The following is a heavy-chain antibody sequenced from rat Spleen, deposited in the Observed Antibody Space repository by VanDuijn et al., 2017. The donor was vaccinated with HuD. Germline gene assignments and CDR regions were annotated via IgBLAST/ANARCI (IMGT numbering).Heavy chain of an antibody. CDR2: ITNTGGST. CDR1: GFTFNNYW. J-gene: IGHJ2*01. D-gene: IGHD1-2*01. V-gene: IGHV5-31*01. CDR3: TRVSIAGGYFDY. Sequence: EVQLVESGGGLVQPGRSLKLSCVASGFTFNNYWMTWIRQAPGKGLEWVASITNTGGSTYYPDSVKGRFTISRDNAKSTLYLQMNSLRSEDTATYYCTRVSIAGGYFDYWGQGVMVTVSS.